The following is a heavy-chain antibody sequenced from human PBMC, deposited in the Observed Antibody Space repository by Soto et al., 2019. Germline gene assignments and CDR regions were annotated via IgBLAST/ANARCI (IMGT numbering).Heavy chain of an antibody. CDR1: DDSITSGAYY. D-gene: IGHD6-13*01. Sequence: SETLSLTCTVSDDSITSGAYYWGLIRQPPGKGLEWIGTIQYRGSTYYNPSLKSRVTISVDTSKNQSSLKLSSVTAADTAVYYCARRYSSSWYWSYWGQGTLVTVSS. V-gene: IGHV4-39*07. J-gene: IGHJ4*02. CDR3: ARRYSSSWYWSY. CDR2: IQYRGST.